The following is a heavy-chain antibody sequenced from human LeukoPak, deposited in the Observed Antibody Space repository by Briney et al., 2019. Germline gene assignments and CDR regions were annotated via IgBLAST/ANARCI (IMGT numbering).Heavy chain of an antibody. CDR3: ARATTYYDFWSGSGNWFDP. J-gene: IGHJ5*02. CDR2: IYYSGST. CDR1: GGSISSHY. V-gene: IGHV4-59*11. D-gene: IGHD3-3*01. Sequence: PSETLSLTCTVSGGSISSHYWSWIRQPPGKGLEWIGYIYYSGSTNYNPSLKSRVTISVDTSKNQFSLKLSSVTAADTAVYYCARATTYYDFWSGSGNWFDPWGQGTLATVSS.